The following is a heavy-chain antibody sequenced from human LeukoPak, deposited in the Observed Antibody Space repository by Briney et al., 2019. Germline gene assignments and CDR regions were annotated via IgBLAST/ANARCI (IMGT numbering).Heavy chain of an antibody. CDR3: AKELDTMFFDY. CDR2: AGWAGGTT. CDR1: GFNFHRYT. Sequence: GGSLRLSCATSGFNFHRYTIHWVRQAPGKGLEWVSLAGWAGGTTYYSDSVRGRFTISRDSDRNSVYLQMNSLTTDDTAFYFCAKELDTMFFDYWGQGALVTVSS. V-gene: IGHV3-43*01. J-gene: IGHJ4*02. D-gene: IGHD3-10*02.